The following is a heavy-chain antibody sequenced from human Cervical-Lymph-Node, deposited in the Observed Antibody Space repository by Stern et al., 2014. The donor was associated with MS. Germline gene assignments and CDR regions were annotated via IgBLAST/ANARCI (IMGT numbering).Heavy chain of an antibody. CDR3: ARGGGLVGYFDY. CDR2: ITPVFGTT. D-gene: IGHD1-26*01. V-gene: IGHV1-69*06. J-gene: IGHJ4*02. CDR1: GDTFSSYD. Sequence: QVQLVQSGAEVKKTASSVKVSCKASGDTFSSYDINWVRQVTGQGLEWMGGITPVFGTTNYAQKCQGRVTITADKSTNTAYMELMTLRSEDTAVYYCARGGGLVGYFDYWGQGTLVSVSS.